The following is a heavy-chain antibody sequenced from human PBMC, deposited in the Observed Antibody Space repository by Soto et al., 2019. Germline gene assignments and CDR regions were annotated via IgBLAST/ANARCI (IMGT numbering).Heavy chain of an antibody. J-gene: IGHJ4*02. CDR2: ITYDGSNK. V-gene: IGHV3-30*18. Sequence: QVQLVESGGGVVQPGRSLRLSCAASGFTFSSYGMHWVRQAPGKGLEWVAVITYDGSNKYYADSVKGQFTISRDNSKNTLYLQMNSLRAEDTAVYYCAKDDRRYCSSTSCTIDYWGQGTLVTVSS. D-gene: IGHD2-2*01. CDR1: GFTFSSYG. CDR3: AKDDRRYCSSTSCTIDY.